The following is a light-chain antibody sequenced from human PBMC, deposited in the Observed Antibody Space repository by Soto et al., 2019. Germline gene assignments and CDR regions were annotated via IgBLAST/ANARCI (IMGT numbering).Light chain of an antibody. Sequence: QSVLTQPASVSRTPGQSITISFTVNSSDVGGYNYVSWYQQHPGKAPKLMIYDVSNRPSGVSNRFSGSKSGNTASLTISGLQAEDEADYYCSSYTSSSTLQVFGTGTKVTVL. CDR3: SSYTSSSTLQV. J-gene: IGLJ1*01. CDR2: DVS. V-gene: IGLV2-14*01. CDR1: SSDVGGYNY.